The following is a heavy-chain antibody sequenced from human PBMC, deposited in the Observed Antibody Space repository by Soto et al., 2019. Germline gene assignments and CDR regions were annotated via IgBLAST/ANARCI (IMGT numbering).Heavy chain of an antibody. V-gene: IGHV3-30*18. CDR3: AKDSSSYGVDY. CDR1: GFTFSSYG. J-gene: IGHJ4*02. Sequence: QVQLVESGGGVVQPGRSLRLSCAASGFTFSSYGMHWVRQAPGKGLEWVAVISYDGSNKYYADSVKGRFTISRDNSKNTLYLQMNSLRAEDTAVYYCAKDSSSYGVDYWGQGTLGTVSS. D-gene: IGHD5-18*01. CDR2: ISYDGSNK.